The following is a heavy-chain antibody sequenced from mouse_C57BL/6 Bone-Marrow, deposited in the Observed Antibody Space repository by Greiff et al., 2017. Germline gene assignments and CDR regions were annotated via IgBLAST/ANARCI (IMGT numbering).Heavy chain of an antibody. CDR2: ISDGGSYT. CDR1: GFTFSSYA. D-gene: IGHD2-2*01. V-gene: IGHV5-4*03. CDR3: ARGMVTYYFDY. J-gene: IGHJ2*01. Sequence: EVMLVESGGGLVKPGGSLKLSCAASGFTFSSYAMTWVRQTPEKRLEWVATISDGGSYTYYPDNVKGRFTISRDNAKNNLYLQMSHLKSEDTAMYYCARGMVTYYFDYWGQGTTLTVSS.